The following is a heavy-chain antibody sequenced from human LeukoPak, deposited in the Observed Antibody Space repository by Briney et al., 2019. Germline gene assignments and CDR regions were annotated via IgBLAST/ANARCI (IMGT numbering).Heavy chain of an antibody. J-gene: IGHJ3*02. CDR2: ISAYNGNT. Sequence: ASVKVSCKASGYTFTSYGISWVRQAPGQGLEWMGWISAYNGNTNYAQKLQGRVTMTTDTSTSTAYMELRSLRSDDTAVYYCARGSRERCSGGSCYSVRSAFDIWGQGTMVTVSS. V-gene: IGHV1-18*01. CDR1: GYTFTSYG. CDR3: ARGSRERCSGGSCYSVRSAFDI. D-gene: IGHD2-15*01.